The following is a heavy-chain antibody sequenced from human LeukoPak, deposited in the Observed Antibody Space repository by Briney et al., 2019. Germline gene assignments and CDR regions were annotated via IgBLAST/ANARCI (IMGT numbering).Heavy chain of an antibody. V-gene: IGHV4-30-2*01. J-gene: IGHJ4*02. Sequence: PSETLSLTCAVSGGSISSGGYSWSWIRQPPGKGLEWIGYIYHSGSTYYNPSLKSRVTTSVDRSKNQFSLKLSSVTAADTAVYYCARGARYYGSGSVYFDYWGQGTLVTVSS. D-gene: IGHD3-10*01. CDR1: GGSISSGGYS. CDR2: IYHSGST. CDR3: ARGARYYGSGSVYFDY.